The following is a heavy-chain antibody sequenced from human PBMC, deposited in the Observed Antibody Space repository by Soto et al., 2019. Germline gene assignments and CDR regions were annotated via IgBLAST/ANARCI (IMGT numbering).Heavy chain of an antibody. CDR3: AKESARDSSGPDFDY. J-gene: IGHJ4*02. D-gene: IGHD3-22*01. Sequence: PGGSLRLSCAASGFTFDDYAIHWVRQAPGKGLEWVSGISWNSGSIGYADSVKGRFTISRDNAKNSLYLQMNSLRAEDTALYYCAKESARDSSGPDFDYWGQGTLVTVSS. CDR2: ISWNSGSI. V-gene: IGHV3-9*01. CDR1: GFTFDDYA.